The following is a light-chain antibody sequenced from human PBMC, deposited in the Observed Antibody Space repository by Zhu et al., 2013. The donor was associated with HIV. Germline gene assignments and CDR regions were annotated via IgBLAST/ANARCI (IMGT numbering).Light chain of an antibody. CDR1: QSVTSTS. J-gene: IGKJ5*01. CDR2: DAS. Sequence: EIVLTQSPGTLSLSPGERATLSCGTSQSVTSTSVAWYQQRPGLAPRLLIYDASTRATGIPDRFSGSGSGTEFTLTISSLQSEDFAVYYCQHYGTSPITFGQGTRLEIK. CDR3: QHYGTSPIT. V-gene: IGKV3D-20*01.